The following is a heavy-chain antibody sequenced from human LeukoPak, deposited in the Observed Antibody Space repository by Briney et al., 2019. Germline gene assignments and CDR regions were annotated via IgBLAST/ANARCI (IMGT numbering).Heavy chain of an antibody. V-gene: IGHV4-59*08. CDR2: AYYTGRT. CDR1: GGSKGSYY. J-gene: IGHJ4*02. CDR3: ARLTEGW. Sequence: SATLALTCIVSGGSKGSYYWSWVRQTPAKGLEWIGYAYYTGRTNYNPSLKSRVTILVDTSKNQFSLKLSSVTAADTAVYYCARLTEGWWGQGALVTVSS. D-gene: IGHD2-15*01.